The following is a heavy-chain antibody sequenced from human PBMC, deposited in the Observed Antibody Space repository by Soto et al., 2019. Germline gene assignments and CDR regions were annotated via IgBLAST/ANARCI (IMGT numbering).Heavy chain of an antibody. CDR1: GGSITSSSHF. V-gene: IGHV4-39*01. J-gene: IGHJ5*02. CDR2: SYFTGNT. Sequence: SETLSLTCSASGGSITSSSHFWGWVRQPPGKGLEWIGTSYFTGNTYYTPSLKSRLTMSIDTSKNEFSLRLNSVTAADTVVYYCAGQTFTIAAASYGRSNWFDPWGPGTLVTVSS. CDR3: AGQTFTIAAASYGRSNWFDP. D-gene: IGHD6-25*01.